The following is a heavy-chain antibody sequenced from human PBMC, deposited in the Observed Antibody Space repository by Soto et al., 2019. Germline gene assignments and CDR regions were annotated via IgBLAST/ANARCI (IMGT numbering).Heavy chain of an antibody. J-gene: IGHJ6*02. CDR1: GGTFSSYA. V-gene: IGHV1-69*01. D-gene: IGHD2-2*01. CDR2: IIPISGTA. CDR3: ARSQGSSTSLEIYYYYYYGMDV. Sequence: QVQLVQSGAEVKKPGSSVKVSCKASGGTFSSYAISWVRQAPGPGLEWMGGIIPISGTANYAQKFQGRVTSTADASTSTAYMELSSLRSADTAVYYCARSQGSSTSLEIYYYYYYGMDVWGQGTTVTVSS.